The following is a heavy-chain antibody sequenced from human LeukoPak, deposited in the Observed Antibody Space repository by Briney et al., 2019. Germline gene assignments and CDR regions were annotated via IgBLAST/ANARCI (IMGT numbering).Heavy chain of an antibody. Sequence: SETLSLTCAVYGGSFSGYYWSWIRQPPGKGLEWIGEINHSGSTHYNPSLKSRVTISVDTSKNQFSLKLRSVTAADTAVYYCARRGIAAMGYYYYYYMDVWGKGTTVTISS. D-gene: IGHD6-13*01. V-gene: IGHV4-34*01. CDR2: INHSGST. J-gene: IGHJ6*03. CDR3: ARRGIAAMGYYYYYYMDV. CDR1: GGSFSGYY.